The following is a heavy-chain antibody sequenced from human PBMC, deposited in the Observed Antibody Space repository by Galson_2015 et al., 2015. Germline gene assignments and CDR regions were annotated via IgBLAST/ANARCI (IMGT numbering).Heavy chain of an antibody. J-gene: IGHJ4*02. V-gene: IGHV3-23*01. CDR2: ISGSGGST. CDR3: AKGQRGSGYYYYHFDY. CDR1: GFTFSSYA. D-gene: IGHD3-22*01. Sequence: SLRLSCAASGFTFSSYAMSWVRQAPGKGLEWVSAISGSGGSTYYADSVKGRFTISRDNSKNTLYLQMNSLRAEDTAVYYCAKGQRGSGYYYYHFDYWGQGTLVTVSS.